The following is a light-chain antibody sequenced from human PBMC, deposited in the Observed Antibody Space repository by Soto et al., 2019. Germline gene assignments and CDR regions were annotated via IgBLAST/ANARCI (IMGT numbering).Light chain of an antibody. CDR3: QQVKSYPFT. CDR2: DAS. J-gene: IGKJ4*01. CDR1: QSISTW. V-gene: IGKV1-5*01. Sequence: GDRVTITCRASQSISTWLAWYQQKPGKAPKLLIHDASSLQSGVSSRFSGSGSGTDFTLTISNLQPEDLATYYCQQVKSYPFTFGGGTKVDIK.